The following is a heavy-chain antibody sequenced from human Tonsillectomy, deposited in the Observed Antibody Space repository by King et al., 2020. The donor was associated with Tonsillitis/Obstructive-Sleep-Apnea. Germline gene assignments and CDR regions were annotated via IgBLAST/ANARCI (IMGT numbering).Heavy chain of an antibody. CDR3: VRASKGERLRPFQH. J-gene: IGHJ1*01. CDR1: GGSFSDYY. CDR2: INHSGST. V-gene: IGHV4-34*01. Sequence: VQLQQWGAGLLKPSETLSLTCAVYGGSFSDYYWSWICQPPGKGLEWIGEINHSGSTNYNPSLEGRVTISVDTSKNQFSLKLSSVTAADTAVYYCVRASKGERLRPFQHWGQGTLVTVSS. D-gene: IGHD4-17*01.